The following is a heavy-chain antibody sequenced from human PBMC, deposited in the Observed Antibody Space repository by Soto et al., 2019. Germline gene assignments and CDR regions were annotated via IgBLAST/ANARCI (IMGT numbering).Heavy chain of an antibody. D-gene: IGHD2-15*01. J-gene: IGHJ6*02. CDR3: ARHLTYCSAGSCYSDFPYYGMDV. Sequence: GGSLRLSCAASGFTFSRHAVHWVRQAPGKGLEYVSAISSNGGSTYYANSVKGRFTISRDNSKNTLYLQMGSLRAEDMAVYYCARHLTYCSAGSCYSDFPYYGMDVWGQGTTVTVSS. CDR2: ISSNGGST. V-gene: IGHV3-64*01. CDR1: GFTFSRHA.